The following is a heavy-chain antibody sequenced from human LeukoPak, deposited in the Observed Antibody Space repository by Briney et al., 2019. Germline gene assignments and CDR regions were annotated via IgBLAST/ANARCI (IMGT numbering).Heavy chain of an antibody. Sequence: LGEPLKISCKVSGYSFTSYCIGWVRQMPGKGLEWMGIIYPDDSGPTYSPSFQGQVTISVDRSISTAYLQWSSLQASDTAMYYCGMSGDRVPLQDDVFDVWGQGTMVTVST. J-gene: IGHJ3*01. CDR1: GYSFTSYC. V-gene: IGHV5-51*01. CDR3: GMSGDRVPLQDDVFDV. D-gene: IGHD1-26*01. CDR2: IYPDDSGP.